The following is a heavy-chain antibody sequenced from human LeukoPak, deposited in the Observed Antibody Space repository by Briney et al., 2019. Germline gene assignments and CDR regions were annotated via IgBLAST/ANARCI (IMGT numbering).Heavy chain of an antibody. Sequence: SETLSLTCTVSGASLTTYHWTWIRQPPGRRLEWIGYLFNTGSTKYNPSLASRVAILAETSKNHFSLKMTSVTAADTAVYYCATLIGYCSSTSCDEIDYWGQGTLVTVSS. CDR1: GASLTTYH. CDR2: LFNTGST. V-gene: IGHV4-59*01. D-gene: IGHD2-2*01. CDR3: ATLIGYCSSTSCDEIDY. J-gene: IGHJ4*02.